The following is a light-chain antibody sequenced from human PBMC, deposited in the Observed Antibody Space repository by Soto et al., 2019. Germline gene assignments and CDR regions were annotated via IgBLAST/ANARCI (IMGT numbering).Light chain of an antibody. CDR3: LQHNSYPRT. J-gene: IGKJ1*01. Sequence: DIQMTQSPSSLSASVGDRVTITCRASQGIRNDLVWYQHKPGTVPKRLIFAASNLQSGVPPRFSGSASGTEFTLTISNLQPEDFATYYCLQHNSYPRTFGQGTKVETK. V-gene: IGKV1-17*02. CDR1: QGIRND. CDR2: AAS.